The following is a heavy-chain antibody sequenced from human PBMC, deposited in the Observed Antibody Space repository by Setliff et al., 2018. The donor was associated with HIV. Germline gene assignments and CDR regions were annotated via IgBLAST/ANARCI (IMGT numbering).Heavy chain of an antibody. J-gene: IGHJ3*02. Sequence: ASVKVSCKASGYIFTNYGISRVRQAPGQGLEWMGWITGYNGNTNYAEKFQGRVTMTIDTSTSTAYLELRSLRSDDTAVYYCARVGPESLPYTWDDEADTFDIWGQGTMVTVSS. D-gene: IGHD1-1*01. V-gene: IGHV1-18*01. CDR1: GYIFTNYG. CDR3: ARVGPESLPYTWDDEADTFDI. CDR2: ITGYNGNT.